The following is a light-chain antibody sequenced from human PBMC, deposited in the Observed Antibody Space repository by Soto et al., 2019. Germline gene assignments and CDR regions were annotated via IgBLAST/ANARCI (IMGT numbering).Light chain of an antibody. CDR3: QQSYDTPHT. V-gene: IGKV1-39*01. J-gene: IGKJ2*01. Sequence: DIQMTQSPSSLSASVGDRVTITCRASQSMSNYLNWYQQKPGKAPKLLIYATSKLQSGVPPRFSGSGSGTDFTLIISSLQPEDFATYYCQQSYDTPHTFGQGTKLEIK. CDR2: ATS. CDR1: QSMSNY.